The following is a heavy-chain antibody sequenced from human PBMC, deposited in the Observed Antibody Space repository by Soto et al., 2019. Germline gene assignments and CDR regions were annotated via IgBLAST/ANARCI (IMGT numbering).Heavy chain of an antibody. CDR2: IYYSGST. J-gene: IGHJ4*02. V-gene: IGHV4-59*01. CDR3: ARAALGATRRGCLYYFDY. CDR1: GGSISSYY. Sequence: QVQLQESGPGLVKPSETLSLTCTISGGSISSYYWSWIRQPPGKGLEWIGYIYYSGSTNYNPSLKSRVTISVDTSKNQFSLKLSAVTAADTAVYYCARAALGATRRGCLYYFDYWGQGTLVTVSS. D-gene: IGHD1-26*01.